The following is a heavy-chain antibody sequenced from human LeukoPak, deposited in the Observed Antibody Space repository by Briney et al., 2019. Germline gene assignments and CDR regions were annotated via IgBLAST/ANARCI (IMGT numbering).Heavy chain of an antibody. V-gene: IGHV4-39*07. CDR2: INHSGST. CDR3: ARAITYYYGSGSYRFDY. CDR1: GGSISSSSYC. J-gene: IGHJ4*02. D-gene: IGHD3-10*01. Sequence: SETLSLTCTVSGGSISSSSYCWGWIRQPPGKGLEWIGEINHSGSTNYNPSLKSRVTISVDTSKNQFSLKLSSVTAADTAVYYCARAITYYYGSGSYRFDYWGQGTLVTVSS.